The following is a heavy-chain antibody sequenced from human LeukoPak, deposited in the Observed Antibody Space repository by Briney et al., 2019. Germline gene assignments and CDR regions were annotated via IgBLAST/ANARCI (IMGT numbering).Heavy chain of an antibody. V-gene: IGHV3-74*03. J-gene: IGHJ4*02. CDR1: ARTCSSGR. Sequence: VCSLRHSVGGSARTCSSGRVHWVRRAPRMGRVWVSRSCSDGRSTTSADSVQDRFTISRDNAKNTLYLQTNSLRAEDTAVYYCARGVAVAGTDYWGQGTLVTVSS. D-gene: IGHD6-19*01. CDR3: ARGVAVAGTDY. CDR2: SCSDGRST.